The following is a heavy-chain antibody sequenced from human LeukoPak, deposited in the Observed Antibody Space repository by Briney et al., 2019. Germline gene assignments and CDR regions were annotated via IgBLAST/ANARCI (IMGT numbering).Heavy chain of an antibody. CDR3: TKLATFGPGRYFDC. V-gene: IGHV3-23*01. Sequence: GGSLRLSCATSGFTFGSYGMGWVRQGPGKGLEWVSVILGTAGFTYYADSVLGRFTISRDSSKRTVYLQMDSLRVEDTALYYCTKLATFGPGRYFDCWGQGILVTVSS. J-gene: IGHJ4*02. D-gene: IGHD3-16*01. CDR2: ILGTAGFT. CDR1: GFTFGSYG.